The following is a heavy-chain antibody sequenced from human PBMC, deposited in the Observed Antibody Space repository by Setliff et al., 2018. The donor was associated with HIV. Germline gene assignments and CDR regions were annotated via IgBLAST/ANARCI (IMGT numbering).Heavy chain of an antibody. D-gene: IGHD7-27*01. CDR2: MNPNSGNT. J-gene: IGHJ3*02. CDR1: GYTFTSYD. Sequence: GASVKVSCKASGYTFTSYDINWVRQATGQGLEWMGWMNPNSGNTGYAQKFQGRVTFTRDTSASTAYMELSSLRSEDTAVYYCARIPTGGAFDIWGQGTVVTVSS. CDR3: ARIPTGGAFDI. V-gene: IGHV1-8*03.